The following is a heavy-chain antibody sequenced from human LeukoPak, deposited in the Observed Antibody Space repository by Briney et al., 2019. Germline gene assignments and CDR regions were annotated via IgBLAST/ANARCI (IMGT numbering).Heavy chain of an antibody. J-gene: IGHJ4*02. CDR3: SRGRADGYSGYDFGDY. V-gene: IGHV1-2*02. CDR2: INPNSGGT. Sequence: ASVKVSCKASGYTFTGYYMHWVRQAPGQGLEWMGWINPNSGGTNYAQKFQGRVTMARDTSISTAYMELSSLTSDDTAVYYCSRGRADGYSGYDFGDYWGQGTLVTVSS. D-gene: IGHD5-12*01. CDR1: GYTFTGYY.